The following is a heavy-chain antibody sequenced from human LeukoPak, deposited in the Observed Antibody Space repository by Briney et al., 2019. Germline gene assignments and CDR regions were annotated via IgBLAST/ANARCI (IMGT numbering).Heavy chain of an antibody. Sequence: SVNVSCKASGYTFTSYYLHWVRQAPGQGLEWMGIINPSSGSTSYAQKFQGRVTMTRDTSTSPVYMELSSLRSEDTAVYYCARDLGGDYFDFWGQGTLVTVSS. D-gene: IGHD4-17*01. J-gene: IGHJ4*02. CDR2: INPSSGST. CDR3: ARDLGGDYFDF. V-gene: IGHV1-46*01. CDR1: GYTFTSYY.